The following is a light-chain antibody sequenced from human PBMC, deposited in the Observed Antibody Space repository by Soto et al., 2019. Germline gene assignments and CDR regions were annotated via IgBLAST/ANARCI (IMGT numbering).Light chain of an antibody. V-gene: IGKV3-15*01. J-gene: IGKJ1*01. CDR2: GAS. Sequence: EIVMTQSPATLSVSPGERATLSCRASQSVSSNLAWYQQKPGQAPRLLIYGASPRATGIPARFSGSGSGTEFTLTISSLQSEAFAVYYCQQYNNWPQTFGQGTKVDSK. CDR1: QSVSSN. CDR3: QQYNNWPQT.